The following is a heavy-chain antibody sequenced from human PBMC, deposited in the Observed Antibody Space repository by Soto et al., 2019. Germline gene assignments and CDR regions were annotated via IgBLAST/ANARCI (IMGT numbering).Heavy chain of an antibody. CDR1: GYAFNGYG. D-gene: IGHD4-4*01. Sequence: ASVRVSCKASGYAFNGYGISWVRQAPGQGLEWMGWISAYNGNSNYAQKFQDRVTMTTDSSTTTGYMELRNLISDDTAVYYCARVRGIHDYISGMDGWGQGTTHTVS. CDR3: ARVRGIHDYISGMDG. CDR2: ISAYNGNS. J-gene: IGHJ6*02. V-gene: IGHV1-18*01.